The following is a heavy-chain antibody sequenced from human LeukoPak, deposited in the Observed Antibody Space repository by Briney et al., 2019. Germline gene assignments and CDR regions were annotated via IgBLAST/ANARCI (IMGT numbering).Heavy chain of an antibody. CDR1: GDSVSSNSAA. Sequence: SQTLSLTCAISGDSVSSNSAAWNWIRQSPSRGLEWLGRTYYRSKWYNDYAVSVKSRITINPDTSKNQFSLQLNSVTPEDTAVYYCARGVAVAGTFIGRVGAMKGYYYMDVWGKGTTVTVSS. CDR3: ARGVAVAGTFIGRVGAMKGYYYMDV. V-gene: IGHV6-1*01. CDR2: TYYRSKWYN. J-gene: IGHJ6*03. D-gene: IGHD6-19*01.